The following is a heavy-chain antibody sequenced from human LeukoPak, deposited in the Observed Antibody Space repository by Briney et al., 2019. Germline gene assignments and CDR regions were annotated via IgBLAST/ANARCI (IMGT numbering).Heavy chain of an antibody. CDR3: ASYYSNWFDP. J-gene: IGHJ5*02. V-gene: IGHV4-59*01. Sequence: SETLSLTCTVSGGSISSYYWSWIRQPPGKGLEWIGYIYYSGGTNYNPSLKSRVTISVDTSKNQFSLKLSSVTAADTAVYYCASYYSNWFDPWGQGTLVTVSS. CDR1: GGSISSYY. CDR2: IYYSGGT. D-gene: IGHD4-11*01.